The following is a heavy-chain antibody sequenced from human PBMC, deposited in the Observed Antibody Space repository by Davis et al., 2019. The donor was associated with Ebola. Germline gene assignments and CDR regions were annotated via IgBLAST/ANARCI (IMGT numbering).Heavy chain of an antibody. Sequence: VTVSCKGSRYSFSDYYIHWVQGAPGTGLEWVGLVDPKAGQTVYAEKFQDRVTITADRSTDTVYMELSSLRFEDAAVYYCTTLDILTAYVPYAMDVWGQGTTVSVS. CDR2: VDPKAGQT. CDR1: RYSFSDYY. V-gene: IGHV1-69-2*01. J-gene: IGHJ6*02. D-gene: IGHD3-9*01. CDR3: TTLDILTAYVPYAMDV.